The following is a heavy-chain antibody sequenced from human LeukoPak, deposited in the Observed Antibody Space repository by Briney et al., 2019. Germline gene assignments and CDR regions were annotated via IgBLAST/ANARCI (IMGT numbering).Heavy chain of an antibody. CDR1: GGSNSSGDYY. CDR2: IYYSGST. D-gene: IGHD2-15*01. J-gene: IGHJ6*02. V-gene: IGHV4-30-4*01. Sequence: PSQTLSLTCTVSGGSNSSGDYYWSWIRQPPGKGLEWIGYIYYSGSTYYNPSLKSRVTISVDRSKNQFSLKLSSVTAADTAVYYCAREGGSVVVAATRVDSPPDYGMDVWGQGTTVTVSS. CDR3: AREGGSVVVAATRVDSPPDYGMDV.